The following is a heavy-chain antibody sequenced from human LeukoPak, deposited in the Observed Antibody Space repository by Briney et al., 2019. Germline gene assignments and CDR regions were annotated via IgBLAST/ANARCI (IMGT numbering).Heavy chain of an antibody. CDR1: GYTFTGYY. Sequence: ASVKVFCKASGYTFTGYYMHWVRQAPGQGLEWMGWINPNSGDTKYAQKFQGRVTMTRDTSISTLYMELSRLRSDDTAVYYCARDDILDYWGQGTLVTVSS. CDR3: ARDDILDY. CDR2: INPNSGDT. D-gene: IGHD3-9*01. J-gene: IGHJ4*02. V-gene: IGHV1-2*02.